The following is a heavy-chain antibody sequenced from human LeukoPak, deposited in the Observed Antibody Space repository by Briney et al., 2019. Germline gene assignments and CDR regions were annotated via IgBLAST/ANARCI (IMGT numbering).Heavy chain of an antibody. CDR2: IYPGDSDT. CDR1: GYSFTSYW. V-gene: IGHV5-51*01. J-gene: IGHJ4*02. Sequence: GESLKISCQGSGYSFTSYWIGWVRQMPGKGLEWMGIIYPGDSDTRYSPSFQGQVTISADKSISTAYLQWSSLKASDTAMYYCARPHPGIAAAGTLPVDYWGQGTLVTVSS. D-gene: IGHD6-13*01. CDR3: ARPHPGIAAAGTLPVDY.